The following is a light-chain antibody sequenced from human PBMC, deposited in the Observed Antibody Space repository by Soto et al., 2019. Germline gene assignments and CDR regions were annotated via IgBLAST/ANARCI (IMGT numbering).Light chain of an antibody. J-gene: IGLJ1*01. V-gene: IGLV1-51*01. Sequence: QSVLTQPPSVSATPGQKVTISCSGSDSNLGRNYVSWYQQLPGTAPRLLICDNVYRFSGIPDRFSASRSGTSATLGIAGLQTGDEGDYYCGSCDNFLRAYVFGTGTNVTV. CDR1: DSNLGRNY. CDR2: DNV. CDR3: GSCDNFLRAYV.